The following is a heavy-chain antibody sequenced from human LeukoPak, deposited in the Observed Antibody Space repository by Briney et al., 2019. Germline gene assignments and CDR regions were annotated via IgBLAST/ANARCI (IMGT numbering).Heavy chain of an antibody. V-gene: IGHV3-23*01. CDR3: ARMGSHSYYYDSSDLLDY. Sequence: GGSLRLSCAASGFTFSSYAMSWVRQAPGKGLEWVSAISGSGGSTYYADSVKGRFTISRDNSKNTLYLQMNSLRAEDTAVYYCARMGSHSYYYDSSDLLDYWGQGTLVTVSS. CDR1: GFTFSSYA. CDR2: ISGSGGST. J-gene: IGHJ4*02. D-gene: IGHD3-22*01.